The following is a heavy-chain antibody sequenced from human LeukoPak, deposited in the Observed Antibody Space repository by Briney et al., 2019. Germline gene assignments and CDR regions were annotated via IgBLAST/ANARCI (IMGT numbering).Heavy chain of an antibody. J-gene: IGHJ3*02. CDR1: GGSFSGYY. D-gene: IGHD6-25*01. CDR2: INHNGST. CDR3: ARGSDDAFDI. V-gene: IGHV4-34*01. Sequence: KPSATLSLTCAVSGGSFSGYYWSWIRPPPGKGQEWIGEINHNGSTNYNPSLKSRVTISVDTSKNQFSLKLSSVTAADTAVYYCARGSDDAFDIWGQGTMVTVSS.